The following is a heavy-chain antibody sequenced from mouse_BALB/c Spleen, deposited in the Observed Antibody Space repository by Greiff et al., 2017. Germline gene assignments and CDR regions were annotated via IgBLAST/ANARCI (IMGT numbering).Heavy chain of an antibody. CDR3: NDGYYLDY. CDR2: IDPENGDT. Sequence: EVQLQESGAELVRSGASVKLSCTASGFNIKDYYMHWVKQRPEQGLEWIGWIDPENGDTEYAPKFQGKATMTADTSSNTAYLQLSSLTSEDTAVYYCNDGYYLDYWGQGTTLTVSS. D-gene: IGHD2-2*01. CDR1: GFNIKDYY. V-gene: IGHV14-4*02. J-gene: IGHJ2*01.